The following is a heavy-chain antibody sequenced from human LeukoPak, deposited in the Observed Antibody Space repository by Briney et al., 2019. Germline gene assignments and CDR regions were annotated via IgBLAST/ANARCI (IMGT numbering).Heavy chain of an antibody. CDR3: ARAVVVRNRRYYYYYYMDV. CDR2: IYHSGST. Sequence: PSETLSLTCTVSGYSISSGYYWGWIRQPPGKGLEWIGSIYHSGSTNYNPSLKSRVTISVDTSKNQFSLKLSSVTAADTAVYYCARAVVVRNRRYYYYYYMDVWGKGTTVIVSS. CDR1: GYSISSGYY. V-gene: IGHV4-38-2*02. D-gene: IGHD2-15*01. J-gene: IGHJ6*03.